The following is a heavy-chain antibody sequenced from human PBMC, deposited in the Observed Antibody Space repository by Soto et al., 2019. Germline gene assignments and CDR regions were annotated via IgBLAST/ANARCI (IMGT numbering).Heavy chain of an antibody. CDR3: AINYGDYAEY. J-gene: IGHJ4*02. D-gene: IGHD4-17*01. V-gene: IGHV4-59*01. CDR1: GGSISFYY. Sequence: QVQLQESGPGLVTPSETLALTCTVSGGSISFYYWSWIRQPPGRGLEWIGYIYYSGSTNYTPSRKRRVTISVDTSKNQFSLKLSSVTAADAAVYYCAINYGDYAEYWGQGTLVTVSS. CDR2: IYYSGST.